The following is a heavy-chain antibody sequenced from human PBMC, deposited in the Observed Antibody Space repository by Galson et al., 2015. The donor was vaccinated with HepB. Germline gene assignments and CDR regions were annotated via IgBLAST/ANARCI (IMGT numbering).Heavy chain of an antibody. Sequence: QVQLQESGPGLVKPSETLSLTCTVSGGSISSYHWSWVRQSPGKGLEWLGYIYYTGDSNSNPSLKSRVTMSVDTSKNQISLKLRSVTAADTAVYFCASTSGSYLVAFDMWGQGTVVTVSS. CDR2: IYYTGDS. J-gene: IGHJ3*02. CDR1: GGSISSYH. V-gene: IGHV4-59*01. D-gene: IGHD1-26*01. CDR3: ASTSGSYLVAFDM.